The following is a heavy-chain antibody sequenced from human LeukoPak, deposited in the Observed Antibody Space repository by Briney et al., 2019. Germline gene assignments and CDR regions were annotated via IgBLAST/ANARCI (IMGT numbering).Heavy chain of an antibody. Sequence: PGGSLRLSCAASAFPFSSYGMHWVRQAPGKGLEWVSAISGSGGSTYYADSVKGRFTISRDNSKNTLYLQMNSLRAEDTAVYYCAKDQSSGWSRPDAFDIWGQGTMVTVSS. V-gene: IGHV3-23*01. CDR2: ISGSGGST. CDR3: AKDQSSGWSRPDAFDI. CDR1: AFPFSSYG. J-gene: IGHJ3*02. D-gene: IGHD6-19*01.